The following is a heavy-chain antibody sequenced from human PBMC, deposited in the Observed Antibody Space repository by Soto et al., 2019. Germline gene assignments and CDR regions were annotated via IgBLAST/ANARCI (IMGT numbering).Heavy chain of an antibody. D-gene: IGHD2-15*01. CDR2: IYYSGST. Sequence: SETLSLTCTVSGGSISSGDYYWSWIRQPPGKGLEWIGYIYYSGSTYYNPSLKSRVTISVDTSKNQFSLKLSSVTAADTAVYYCARINNLGRVVAHFDYWGQGTLVTVSS. V-gene: IGHV4-30-4*02. CDR1: GGSISSGDYY. J-gene: IGHJ4*02. CDR3: ARINNLGRVVAHFDY.